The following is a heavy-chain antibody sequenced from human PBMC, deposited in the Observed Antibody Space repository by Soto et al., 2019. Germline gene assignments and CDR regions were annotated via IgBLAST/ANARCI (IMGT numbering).Heavy chain of an antibody. J-gene: IGHJ6*04. Sequence: QVQLVQSGAEVKNHGSSVKVSCTASVGTFSSYALSWVRQAPGQGLEWMGGVIPIFGTANYAQKFQGRVTITADESTSSAYMELSSLRSEDTDVYYCERYDFLGMYGMDVWGTGTTVTVSS. CDR3: ERYDFLGMYGMDV. CDR1: VGTFSSYA. V-gene: IGHV1-69*01. D-gene: IGHD3-16*01. CDR2: VIPIFGTA.